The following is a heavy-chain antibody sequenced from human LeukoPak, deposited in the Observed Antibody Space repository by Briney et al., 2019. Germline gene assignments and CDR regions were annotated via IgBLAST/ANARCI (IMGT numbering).Heavy chain of an antibody. CDR2: MNPNSGAT. CDR1: GYTFTSHD. Sequence: ASVKVSCKASGYTFTSHDINWVRQATGQGLEWMGWMNPNSGATNYAQKLRGRVTMTTDTSTSTAYMELRSLRSDDTAVYYCARAGYCSSTSCYGGYYMDVWGKGTTVTVSS. J-gene: IGHJ6*03. CDR3: ARAGYCSSTSCYGGYYMDV. V-gene: IGHV1-18*01. D-gene: IGHD2-2*01.